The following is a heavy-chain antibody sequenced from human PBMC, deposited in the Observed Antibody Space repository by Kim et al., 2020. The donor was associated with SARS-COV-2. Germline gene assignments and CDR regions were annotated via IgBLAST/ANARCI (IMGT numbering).Heavy chain of an antibody. CDR2: ISSSSSYT. J-gene: IGHJ6*02. CDR1: GFTFSDYY. V-gene: IGHV3-11*06. CDR3: ARDGHSSSWYDRALSYYYYGMDI. Sequence: GGSLRLSCAASGFTFSDYYMSWIRQAPGKGLEWVSYISSSSSYTNYADSVKGRFTISRDNAKNSLYLQMNSLRAEDTAVYYCARDGHSSSWYDRALSYYYYGMDIWGQGTTVTVSS. D-gene: IGHD6-13*01.